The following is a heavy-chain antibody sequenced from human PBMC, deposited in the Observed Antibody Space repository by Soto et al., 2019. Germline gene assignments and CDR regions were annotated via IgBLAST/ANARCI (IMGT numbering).Heavy chain of an antibody. CDR2: ISSRSSTM. CDR3: AREPLAHYSMYGMDV. V-gene: IGHV3-11*01. Sequence: GGSLRLSCAASGFTFSDYYMSWVRQAPGMGLEWVAYISSRSSTMYYADSVKGRFTISRDNAKNSLSLQMNSLRAEDTAVYYCAREPLAHYSMYGMDVWGQGTTVTVSS. CDR1: GFTFSDYY. J-gene: IGHJ6*02. D-gene: IGHD2-21*01.